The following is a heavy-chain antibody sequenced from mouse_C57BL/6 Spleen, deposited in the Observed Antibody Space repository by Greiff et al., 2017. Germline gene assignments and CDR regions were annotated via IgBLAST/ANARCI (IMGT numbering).Heavy chain of an antibody. J-gene: IGHJ3*01. D-gene: IGHD1-1*01. V-gene: IGHV1-59*01. CDR2: IDPSDSYT. CDR3: ARSDYYGSIPWFAY. CDR1: GYTFTSYW. Sequence: QVQLQQPGAELVRPGTSVKLSCKASGYTFTSYWMHWVKQRPGQGLEWIGVIDPSDSYTNYNQKFKGKATLTVDTSSSTAYMQLSSLTSEDSAVYYCARSDYYGSIPWFAYWGQGTLVTVSA.